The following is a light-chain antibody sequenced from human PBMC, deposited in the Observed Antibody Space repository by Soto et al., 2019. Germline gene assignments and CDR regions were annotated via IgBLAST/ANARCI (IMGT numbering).Light chain of an antibody. Sequence: EIVLTQSPGTLSLSPGERATLYCRASQSVGINYLAWYQQKPGQAPRVLIYGASSRATGIPDRFSGSGSGADFTLTLSRLEPEDFAVYYCQQYTTSPFNFGPGTKVDIK. CDR2: GAS. J-gene: IGKJ3*01. V-gene: IGKV3-20*01. CDR3: QQYTTSPFN. CDR1: QSVGINY.